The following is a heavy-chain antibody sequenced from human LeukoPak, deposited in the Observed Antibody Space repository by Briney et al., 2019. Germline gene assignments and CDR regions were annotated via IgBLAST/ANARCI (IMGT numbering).Heavy chain of an antibody. CDR2: INHSGST. CDR3: AREKETTVKYYYYYYMDV. J-gene: IGHJ6*03. Sequence: PSETLSLTCAVYGGSFSGYYWSWIRQPPGKGLEWIGEINHSGSTNYNPSLKSRVTISVDTSKNQFSLKLSSVTAADTAVYYCAREKETTVKYYYYYYMDVWGKGTTVTVSS. V-gene: IGHV4-34*01. CDR1: GGSFSGYY. D-gene: IGHD4-11*01.